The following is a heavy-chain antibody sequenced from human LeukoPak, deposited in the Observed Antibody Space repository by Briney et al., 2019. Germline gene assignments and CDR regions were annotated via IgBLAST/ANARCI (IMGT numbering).Heavy chain of an antibody. CDR2: ISSSSSTI. Sequence: PGGSLRLSCAASGFTFSDYSMNWVRQAPGKGLEWVSYISSSSSTIYYADSVKGRFTISRDNAKNSLYLQMNSLRDEDTAVYYCARAAPYYYDSSGYSAFDSWGQGTMVTVSA. D-gene: IGHD3-22*01. J-gene: IGHJ3*02. V-gene: IGHV3-48*02. CDR3: ARAAPYYYDSSGYSAFDS. CDR1: GFTFSDYS.